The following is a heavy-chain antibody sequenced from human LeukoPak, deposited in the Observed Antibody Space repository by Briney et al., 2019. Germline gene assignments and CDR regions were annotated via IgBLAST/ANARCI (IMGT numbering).Heavy chain of an antibody. D-gene: IGHD2-2*01. J-gene: IGHJ5*02. CDR1: GGSISSGSYY. Sequence: SQTLSLTCTVSGGSISSGSYYWSWIRQPAGKGLEWIGRIYTSGSTNYNPPPKSRVTISVDASKNQFSLKLSSVTAADTAVYYCARAGIVVVPAASGSGWFDPWGQGTLVTVSS. CDR2: IYTSGST. V-gene: IGHV4-61*02. CDR3: ARAGIVVVPAASGSGWFDP.